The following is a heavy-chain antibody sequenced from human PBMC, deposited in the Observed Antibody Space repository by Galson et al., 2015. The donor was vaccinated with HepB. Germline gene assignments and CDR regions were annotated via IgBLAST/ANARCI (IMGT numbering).Heavy chain of an antibody. V-gene: IGHV2-5*02. CDR3: AHRPSTTVVTQDDAFDI. D-gene: IGHD4-23*01. Sequence: PALVKPTQTLTLTCTFSGFSLRTSGVGVGWIRQPPGKALEWLALIYWDDDKRYSPSLKSRLTITKDTSKNQVVLTMTNMDPVDTATYYCAHRPSTTVVTQDDAFDIWGQGTMFTVSS. CDR2: IYWDDDK. J-gene: IGHJ3*02. CDR1: GFSLRTSGVG.